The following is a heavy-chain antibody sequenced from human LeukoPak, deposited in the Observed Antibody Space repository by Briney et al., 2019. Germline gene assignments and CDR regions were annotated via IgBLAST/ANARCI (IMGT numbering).Heavy chain of an antibody. J-gene: IGHJ4*02. V-gene: IGHV3-23*01. CDR2: ISGSGGST. Sequence: GGSLRLSCAASGFTFSSYAMSWVRQAPGKGLEWVSAISGSGGSTYYADSVKGRFTISRDNSKNTLYLQMNSLRAEDTAVYYCVLPYDYGDYVFDYWGQGTLATVSS. CDR3: VLPYDYGDYVFDY. D-gene: IGHD4-17*01. CDR1: GFTFSSYA.